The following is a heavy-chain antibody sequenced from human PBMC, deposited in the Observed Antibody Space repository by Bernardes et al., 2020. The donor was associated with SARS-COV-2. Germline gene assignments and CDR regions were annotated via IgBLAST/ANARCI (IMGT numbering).Heavy chain of an antibody. CDR1: GGSIISYF. J-gene: IGHJ4*02. V-gene: IGHV4-59*08. CDR2: IYYSGST. CDR3: ARHNEYSAYDSHFDY. D-gene: IGHD5-12*01. Sequence: SETLSLTCTVSGGSIISYFWSWIRQPPGKGLEWIWYIYYSGSTDYNPSLKSRVTISVDTSKNQFSLKLSSVTAADTAVYYCARHNEYSAYDSHFDYWGQGNLVTVSS.